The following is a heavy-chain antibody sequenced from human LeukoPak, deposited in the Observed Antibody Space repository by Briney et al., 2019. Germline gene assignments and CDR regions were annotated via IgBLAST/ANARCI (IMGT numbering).Heavy chain of an antibody. V-gene: IGHV3-23*01. Sequence: GGSLRLSCAASGCTFSSYAMSWVRQAPGKGLEWVSAISGSGGSTYYADSVKGRFTISRDNSKNTLYLQMNSLRAEDTAVYYCATYSSSWYCFDYWGQRTLVTVSS. CDR2: ISGSGGST. D-gene: IGHD6-13*01. CDR3: ATYSSSWYCFDY. J-gene: IGHJ4*02. CDR1: GCTFSSYA.